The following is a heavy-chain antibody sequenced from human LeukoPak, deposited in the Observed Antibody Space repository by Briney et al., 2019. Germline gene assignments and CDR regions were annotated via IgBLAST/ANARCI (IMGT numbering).Heavy chain of an antibody. CDR3: AKDRDYGGNSPFDS. J-gene: IGHJ4*02. D-gene: IGHD4-23*01. CDR2: ISGSGGTT. CDR1: GFTFSSRA. V-gene: IGHV3-23*01. Sequence: GGSLRLSCAASGFTFSSRAMSWVRQAPGKGLEWVSVISGSGGTTFYADSVKGRFTISRDHSKNTVYLQMNSLRAEDTAVYYCAKDRDYGGNSPFDSRGQGTLVTVSS.